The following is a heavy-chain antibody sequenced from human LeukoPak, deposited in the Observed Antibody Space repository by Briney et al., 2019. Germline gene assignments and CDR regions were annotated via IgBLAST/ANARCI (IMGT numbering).Heavy chain of an antibody. CDR1: GGSISSYY. CDR2: IYYSGST. CDR3: AREADSSGYYYEGNWFDP. V-gene: IGHV4-59*01. J-gene: IGHJ5*02. Sequence: SETLSLTCTVSGGSISSYYWSWIRQPPGKGLEWIGYIYYSGSTNYNPSLKSRVTISVDTSKNQFSLKLSSVTAADTAVYYCAREADSSGYYYEGNWFDPWGQGTLVTVSS. D-gene: IGHD3-22*01.